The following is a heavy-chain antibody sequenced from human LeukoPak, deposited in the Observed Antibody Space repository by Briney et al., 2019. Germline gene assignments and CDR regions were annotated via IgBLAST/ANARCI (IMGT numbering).Heavy chain of an antibody. D-gene: IGHD3-22*01. CDR3: ARDRFTYYYDSSGYYLDY. CDR2: ISSSSSYI. CDR1: GFTFSSYS. Sequence: GGSLRLSCAASGFTFSSYSMNWVRQAPGKGLEWVSSISSSSSYIYYADSVKGRFTISRDNAKNSLYLQMNSLRAEDTAVYYCARDRFTYYYDSSGYYLDYWGQGTLVTVSS. J-gene: IGHJ4*02. V-gene: IGHV3-21*01.